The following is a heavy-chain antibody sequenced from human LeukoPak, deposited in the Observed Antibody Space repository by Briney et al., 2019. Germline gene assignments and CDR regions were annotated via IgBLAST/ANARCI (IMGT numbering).Heavy chain of an antibody. CDR1: GGSISSGSYY. J-gene: IGHJ6*03. D-gene: IGHD3-10*01. V-gene: IGHV4-61*02. Sequence: SETLSLTCTVSGGSISSGSYYWSWIRQPAGKGLEWIGRIYTSGSTNYNPSLKSRVTMSVDTSKNQFSLKLSSVTAADTAVYYCARETYYYGSGSYYTSYYYYYYYMDVWGKGTTVTISS. CDR2: IYTSGST. CDR3: ARETYYYGSGSYYTSYYYYYYYMDV.